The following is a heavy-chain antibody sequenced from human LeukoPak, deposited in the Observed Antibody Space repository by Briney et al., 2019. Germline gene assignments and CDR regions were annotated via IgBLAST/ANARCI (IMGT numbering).Heavy chain of an antibody. CDR1: GGSISSSGYY. V-gene: IGHV4-39*07. CDR2: IYYSGST. CDR3: ARGRSGGWLQLNNWFDP. J-gene: IGHJ5*02. Sequence: PSETLSLTCTVSGGSISSSGYYWGWIRQPPGKGLEWIGSIYYSGSTYYNPSLKSRVTISVDTSKNQFSLKLSSVTAADTAVYYCARGRSGGWLQLNNWFDPWGQGTLVTVSS. D-gene: IGHD5-24*01.